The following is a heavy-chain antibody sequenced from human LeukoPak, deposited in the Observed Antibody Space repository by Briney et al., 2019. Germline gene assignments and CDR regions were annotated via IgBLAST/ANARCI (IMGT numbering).Heavy chain of an antibody. V-gene: IGHV4-31*03. CDR1: GGSISSGGYY. D-gene: IGHD2-2*01. CDR3: AGYCSSTSCYRYLNWFDP. CDR2: IYYSGST. J-gene: IGHJ5*02. Sequence: SETLSLTCTVSGGSISSGGYYWSWIRQHPGKGLEWIGYIYYSGSTYHNPSLKSRVTISVDTSKNQFSLKLSSVTAADTAVYYCAGYCSSTSCYRYLNWFDPWGQGTLVTVSS.